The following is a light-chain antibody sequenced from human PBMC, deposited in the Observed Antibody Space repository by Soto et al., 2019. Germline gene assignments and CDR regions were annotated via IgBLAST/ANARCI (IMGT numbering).Light chain of an antibody. V-gene: IGKV3-20*01. Sequence: EIVLTQSPGTLSLSPGERATLSCRASQSVSSSYLAWYQQKPGQAPRLLIYGASSRATGIPDRFSGSGSGTEFTLTISSLEPEDFAVYYCQQYGSSPLTFGQGTKPEIK. CDR3: QQYGSSPLT. CDR1: QSVSSSY. J-gene: IGKJ2*01. CDR2: GAS.